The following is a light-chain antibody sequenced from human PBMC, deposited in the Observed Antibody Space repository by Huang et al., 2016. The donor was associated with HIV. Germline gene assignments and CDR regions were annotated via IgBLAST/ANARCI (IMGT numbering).Light chain of an antibody. CDR2: GAT. V-gene: IGKV1-39*01. CDR1: QTITTY. Sequence: DIKMTQSPSFMSASVGDRVIISCRASQTITTYLHWYQQHPRKPPRVIIYGATRVPIGVPSRFSGRASGTDFTLTIRDLQPEDFATYYCQQTYTTPLTFGGGTRVEI. J-gene: IGKJ4*01. CDR3: QQTYTTPLT.